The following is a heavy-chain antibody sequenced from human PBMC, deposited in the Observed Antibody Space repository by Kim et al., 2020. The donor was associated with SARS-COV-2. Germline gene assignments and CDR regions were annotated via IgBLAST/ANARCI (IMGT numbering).Heavy chain of an antibody. V-gene: IGHV3-23*01. Sequence: GGSLRLSCAASGFTFSAYAMTWVRQAPGKGLEWVSSISSTAATTYYADSVKGHFTISRDNSQNTLYLQMNSLRAEDTAVYYCAKDTEGNYLRSFGVWGQG. D-gene: IGHD1-7*01. CDR2: ISSTAATT. CDR3: AKDTEGNYLRSFGV. J-gene: IGHJ3*01. CDR1: GFTFSAYA.